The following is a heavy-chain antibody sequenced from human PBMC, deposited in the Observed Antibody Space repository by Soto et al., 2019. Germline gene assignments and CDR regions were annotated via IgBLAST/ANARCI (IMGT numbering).Heavy chain of an antibody. Sequence: GGSLRLSCAASGFTFSSYGMHWVRQAPGKGLEWVAVISYDGSNKYYADSVKGRFTISRDNSKNTLYLQMNSLRAEDTAVYYCAKVGDDFWSGYNYYGMDVWGQGTTVTV. CDR1: GFTFSSYG. CDR2: ISYDGSNK. J-gene: IGHJ6*02. V-gene: IGHV3-30*18. CDR3: AKVGDDFWSGYNYYGMDV. D-gene: IGHD3-3*01.